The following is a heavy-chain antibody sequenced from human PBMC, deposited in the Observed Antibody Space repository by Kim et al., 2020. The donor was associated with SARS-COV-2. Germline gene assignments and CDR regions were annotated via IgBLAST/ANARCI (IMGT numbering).Heavy chain of an antibody. Sequence: SETLSLTCAVSGGSISSSNWWSWVRQPPGKGLEWIGEIYHSGSTNYNPSLKSRVTISVDKSKNQFSLKLSSVTAADTAVYYCARDVLTRYYDILTGYYGPRYDAFDIWGQGTMVTVSS. CDR2: IYHSGST. J-gene: IGHJ3*02. V-gene: IGHV4-4*02. CDR1: GGSISSSNW. CDR3: ARDVLTRYYDILTGYYGPRYDAFDI. D-gene: IGHD3-9*01.